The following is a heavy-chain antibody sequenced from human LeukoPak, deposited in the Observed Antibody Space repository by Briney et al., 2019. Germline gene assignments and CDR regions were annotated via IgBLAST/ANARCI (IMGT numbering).Heavy chain of an antibody. D-gene: IGHD3-22*01. V-gene: IGHV3-21*01. Sequence: GGSLRLSCAASGFTFSSYSMNWVRQAPGKGLEWVSSISSIGSYYADSVKGRSTISRDNAKNSLYLQMNSLRAEDTAVYYCARDQGRDSSGYDAFDIWGQGTMVTVSS. CDR3: ARDQGRDSSGYDAFDI. CDR1: GFTFSSYS. CDR2: ISSIGS. J-gene: IGHJ3*02.